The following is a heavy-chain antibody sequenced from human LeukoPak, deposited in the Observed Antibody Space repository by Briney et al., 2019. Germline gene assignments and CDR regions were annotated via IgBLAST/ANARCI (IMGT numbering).Heavy chain of an antibody. D-gene: IGHD3-22*01. Sequence: ASVKVSCKASGYTFTSYGISWVRQAPGQGLEWMGWISAYNGNTNYAQKLQGRVTMTTDTSTSTAYMELRSLRSDDTAVYYCARELYYDSSGPYYYYMDVWGKGTTVTVSS. CDR1: GYTFTSYG. CDR3: ARELYYDSSGPYYYYMDV. V-gene: IGHV1-18*01. J-gene: IGHJ6*03. CDR2: ISAYNGNT.